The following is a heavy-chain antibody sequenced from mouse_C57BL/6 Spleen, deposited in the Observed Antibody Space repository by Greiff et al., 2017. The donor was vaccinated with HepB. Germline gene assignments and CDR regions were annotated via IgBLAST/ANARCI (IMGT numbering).Heavy chain of an antibody. Sequence: EVKLMESEGGLVQPGSSMKLSCTASGFTFSDYYMAWVRQVPEKGLEWVANINYDGSSTYYLDSLKSRFIISRDNAKNILYLQMSSLKSEDTATYYCARDQRRSWYFDVWGTGTTVTVSS. V-gene: IGHV5-16*01. J-gene: IGHJ1*03. CDR2: INYDGSST. CDR1: GFTFSDYY. CDR3: ARDQRRSWYFDV. D-gene: IGHD1-1*01.